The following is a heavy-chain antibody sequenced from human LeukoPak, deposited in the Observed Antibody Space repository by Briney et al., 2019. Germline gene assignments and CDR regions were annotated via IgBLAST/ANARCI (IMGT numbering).Heavy chain of an antibody. CDR1: GFTFSDHY. CDR2: IQTKADSYTT. CDR3: SALIGDY. D-gene: IGHD2/OR15-2a*01. J-gene: IGHJ4*02. V-gene: IGHV3-72*01. Sequence: GGSLRLSCAASGFTFSDHYMDWVRQAPGKGLEWLRRIQTKADSYTTKYAASVKGRFTISRDDSKSSLYLQMNSLTTEDTAVYSCSALIGDYWGRGTPVTVSS.